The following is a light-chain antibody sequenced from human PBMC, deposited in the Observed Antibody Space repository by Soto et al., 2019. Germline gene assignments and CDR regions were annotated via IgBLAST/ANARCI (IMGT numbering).Light chain of an antibody. V-gene: IGKV3-20*01. CDR1: QSASSSF. Sequence: EIVLTQSPGTLSLSPGERASLSCRASQSASSSFLAWYQQKPGQAPRLLIYSASSRATGIPDRFSGSGSGTDFTLTISRLEPEDFAVYFCQVYGSSSKTFGQGTKVDIK. CDR3: QVYGSSSKT. J-gene: IGKJ1*01. CDR2: SAS.